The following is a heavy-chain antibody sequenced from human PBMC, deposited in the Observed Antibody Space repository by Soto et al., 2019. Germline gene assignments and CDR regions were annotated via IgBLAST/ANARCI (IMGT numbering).Heavy chain of an antibody. D-gene: IGHD3-22*01. CDR3: AREGDMKFHSDSSDEPGY. J-gene: IGHJ4*02. CDR2: IIPIFGTA. CDR1: GGTFSSYA. Sequence: SVKVSCKASGGTFSSYAISWVRQAPGQGLEWMGGIIPIFGTANYAQKFQGRVTITADTSTSTAYMELSSLRSDDTAVYYCAREGDMKFHSDSSDEPGYWGQGTLVTVSS. V-gene: IGHV1-69*06.